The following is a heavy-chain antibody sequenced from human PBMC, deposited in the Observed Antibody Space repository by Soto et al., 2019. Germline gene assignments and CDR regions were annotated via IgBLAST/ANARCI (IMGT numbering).Heavy chain of an antibody. CDR2: IIPIFGTA. D-gene: IGHD3-22*01. CDR1: GGTFSSYA. J-gene: IGHJ4*02. CDR3: ATRIQTYYYDSSGYYPLDY. Sequence: QVQLVQSGAEVKKPGSSVKVSCKASGGTFSSYAISWVRQAPGQGLEWMGGIIPIFGTANYAQKFQGRVTITADESMSTAYMELSSLRSEDTAVYYCATRIQTYYYDSSGYYPLDYWGQGTLVTVSS. V-gene: IGHV1-69*01.